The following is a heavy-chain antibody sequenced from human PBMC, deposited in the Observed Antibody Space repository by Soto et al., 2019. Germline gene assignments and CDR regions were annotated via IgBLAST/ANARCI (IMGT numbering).Heavy chain of an antibody. J-gene: IGHJ5*02. D-gene: IGHD2-21*02. CDR2: IYYSGST. Sequence: SETLSLTCTVSGGSISSSSYYWGWIRQPPGKGLEWIGSIYYSGSTYYNPSLKSRVTISVDTSKNQFSLKLSSVTAADTAVYYCASQISGLNWFDPWGQGTLVTVSS. V-gene: IGHV4-39*01. CDR1: GGSISSSSYY. CDR3: ASQISGLNWFDP.